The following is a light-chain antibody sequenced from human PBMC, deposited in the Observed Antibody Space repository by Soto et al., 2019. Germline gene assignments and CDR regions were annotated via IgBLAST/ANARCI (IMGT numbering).Light chain of an antibody. J-gene: IGKJ1*01. CDR3: QHYNTYSKT. CDR2: DAS. V-gene: IGKV1-5*01. Sequence: DIQMSQSPSTLSASVGDRVASTCRATQSISIWLAWYQQKPGKAPELLIYDASSLQTGVPSRFNGSGSGTEFTLTISSLQPGDFATYYCQHYNTYSKTFGQGTKADIK. CDR1: QSISIW.